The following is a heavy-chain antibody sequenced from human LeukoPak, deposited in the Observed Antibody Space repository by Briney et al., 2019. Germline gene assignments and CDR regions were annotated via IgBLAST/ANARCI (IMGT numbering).Heavy chain of an antibody. D-gene: IGHD1-26*01. CDR1: GYTXTDFH. J-gene: IGHJ4*02. Sequence: GASVKVSCKASGYTXTDFHLYWVRQAPGQGLEWMGRINPHSGGTDSAQKFQGRLTMTRDTSISTAYLELSGLKSDDTAVYYCARDLRELLGYWGQGTLVTVSS. CDR3: ARDLRELLGY. V-gene: IGHV1-2*06. CDR2: INPHSGGT.